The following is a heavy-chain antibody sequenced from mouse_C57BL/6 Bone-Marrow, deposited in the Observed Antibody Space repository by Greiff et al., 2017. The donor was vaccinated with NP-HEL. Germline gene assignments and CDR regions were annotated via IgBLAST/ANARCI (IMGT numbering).Heavy chain of an antibody. CDR2: IDPSDSYT. Sequence: QVQLQQPGAELVRPGTSVKLSCEASGYTFTSYWMHWVKQRPGQGLEWIGVIDPSDSYTNYNQKFKGKATLTVDTSSSTAYMQLSSLTSEDSAVYYCAREWVYSYYFDYWGQGTTLTVSS. J-gene: IGHJ2*01. CDR1: GYTFTSYW. D-gene: IGHD2-12*01. CDR3: AREWVYSYYFDY. V-gene: IGHV1-59*01.